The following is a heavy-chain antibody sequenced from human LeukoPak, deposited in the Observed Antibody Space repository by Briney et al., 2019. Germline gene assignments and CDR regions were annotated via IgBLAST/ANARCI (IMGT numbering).Heavy chain of an antibody. Sequence: GGSLRLSCAASGFTFSSYAMSWVRQAPGKGLEWVSAISGSGGSTYYADSVKGRFTISRDNSKNTLYLRMNSLRAEDTAVYYCAKGSYYYGSGSYYNGDYWGQGTLVTVSS. V-gene: IGHV3-23*01. CDR2: ISGSGGST. D-gene: IGHD3-10*01. CDR3: AKGSYYYGSGSYYNGDY. J-gene: IGHJ4*02. CDR1: GFTFSSYA.